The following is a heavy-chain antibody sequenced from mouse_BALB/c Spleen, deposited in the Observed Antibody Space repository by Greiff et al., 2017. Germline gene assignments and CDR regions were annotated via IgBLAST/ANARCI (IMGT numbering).Heavy chain of an antibody. Sequence: EVKLMESGGDLVKPGGSLKLSCAASGFTFSSYGMYWVRQTPEKRLEWVATISDGGSYTYYPDSVKGRFTISRDNAKNNLYLQMSSLKSEDTAMYYCAGSTMITYYFDYWGQGTTLTVSS. CDR1: GFTFSSYG. CDR2: ISDGGSYT. J-gene: IGHJ2*01. D-gene: IGHD2-4*01. V-gene: IGHV5-4*02. CDR3: AGSTMITYYFDY.